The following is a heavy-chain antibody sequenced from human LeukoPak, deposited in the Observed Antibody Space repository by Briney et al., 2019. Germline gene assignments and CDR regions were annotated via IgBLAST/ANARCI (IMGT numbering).Heavy chain of an antibody. CDR2: IYYSGST. CDR1: GGSISSYY. J-gene: IGHJ4*02. Sequence: PSETLSLTCTVSGGSISSYYWSWIRQPPGKGLEWIGYIYYSGSTNYNPSLKSRVTISVDTSKNQFSLKLSSVTAADTAVYYCARGRGEQQLVLNFPVVVYFDYWGQGTLVTVSS. CDR3: ARGRGEQQLVLNFPVVVYFDY. D-gene: IGHD6-13*01. V-gene: IGHV4-59*01.